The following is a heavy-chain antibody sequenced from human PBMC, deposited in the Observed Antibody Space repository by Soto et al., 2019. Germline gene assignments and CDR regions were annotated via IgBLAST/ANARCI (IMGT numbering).Heavy chain of an antibody. CDR3: ARGYEQWLVGGWFDP. Sequence: QVQLVESGGGVVQPGRSLRLSCAASGFTFSNYGMQWVRQAPGKGLEWVAVISSDGGTTYYADSVKGRFTISRDNSKNTLELQMNSLRAEDTAVYFCARGYEQWLVGGWFDPWGQGTLVTVSS. D-gene: IGHD6-19*01. J-gene: IGHJ5*02. CDR1: GFTFSNYG. CDR2: ISSDGGTT. V-gene: IGHV3-30*03.